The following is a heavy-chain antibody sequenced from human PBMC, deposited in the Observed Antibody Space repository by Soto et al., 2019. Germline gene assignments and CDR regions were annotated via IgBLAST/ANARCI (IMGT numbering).Heavy chain of an antibody. CDR2: ISSSSSTI. CDR3: ARESYGNFDY. Sequence: EVHLVESGGGLVQPGGSLRLSCAASGFAFSMYSMNWVRQAPGKGLEWVSYISSSSSTIYYADSVKGRFTISRDNAKNSLYLQMNSLRDEDTAVYYCARESYGNFDYWGQGTLVTVSS. V-gene: IGHV3-48*02. D-gene: IGHD4-17*01. CDR1: GFAFSMYS. J-gene: IGHJ4*02.